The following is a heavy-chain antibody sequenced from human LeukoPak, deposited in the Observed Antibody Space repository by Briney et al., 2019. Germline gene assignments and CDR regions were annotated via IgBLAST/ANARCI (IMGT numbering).Heavy chain of an antibody. CDR1: GFTFSTYW. Sequence: GGSLRLSCAASGFTFSTYWMNWVRQAPGKGLEWVANINQDGGEKYYVDSMKGRFTISRDNAKNSLYLQMNSLRAWDTALYYCAKDKIAIAGSHFDLWGRGTLVTVSS. CDR2: INQDGGEK. D-gene: IGHD6-13*01. V-gene: IGHV3-7*03. J-gene: IGHJ2*01. CDR3: AKDKIAIAGSHFDL.